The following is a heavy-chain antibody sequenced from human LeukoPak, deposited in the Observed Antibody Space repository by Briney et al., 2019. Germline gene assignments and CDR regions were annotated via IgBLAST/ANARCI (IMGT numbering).Heavy chain of an antibody. V-gene: IGHV4-38-2*02. J-gene: IGHJ4*02. D-gene: IGHD3-10*01. CDR1: GYSISSGYY. Sequence: PSETLSLTCTVSGYSISSGYYWGWIRQPPGKGLEWIGEINHSGSTNYNPSLKSRVTISVDTSKNQFSLKLSSVTAADTAVYYCAGLSTMVRGVSDYWGQGTLVTVSS. CDR2: INHSGST. CDR3: AGLSTMVRGVSDY.